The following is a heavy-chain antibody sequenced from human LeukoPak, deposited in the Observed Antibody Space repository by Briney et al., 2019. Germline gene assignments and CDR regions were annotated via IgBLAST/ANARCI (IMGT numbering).Heavy chain of an antibody. V-gene: IGHV3-7*01. CDR2: IKYDGNEE. Sequence: GGSLRLSCAASGFTFSSYWMSWMRQPPGKGLEWVANIKYDGNEEYYVDSVRGRFTISRDNAKNSLYLQLNSLRVEDTAVYYCKSGGAAPGSFDYWGQGTLVTVSP. J-gene: IGHJ4*02. CDR3: KSGGAAPGSFDY. D-gene: IGHD1-1*01. CDR1: GFTFSSYW.